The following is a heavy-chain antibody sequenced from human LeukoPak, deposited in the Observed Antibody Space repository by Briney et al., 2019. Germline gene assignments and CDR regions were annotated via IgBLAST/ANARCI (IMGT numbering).Heavy chain of an antibody. Sequence: PGGSLRLSCATSGFTFSTSWMHCVRQAPGKGLVWVSRISSDGSTTTYADSVKGRFTISRDNAKNTLYLQMNSLRVEDTAVYYCVRVRSSSWYDYWGQGALVTVSS. D-gene: IGHD6-13*01. V-gene: IGHV3-74*01. J-gene: IGHJ4*02. CDR2: ISSDGSTT. CDR3: VRVRSSSWYDY. CDR1: GFTFSTSW.